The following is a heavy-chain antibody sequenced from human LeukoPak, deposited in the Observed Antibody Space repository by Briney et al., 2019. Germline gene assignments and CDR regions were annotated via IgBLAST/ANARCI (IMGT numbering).Heavy chain of an antibody. CDR2: ISSSSSYI. Sequence: EGSLRLSCAASGFTFSSYSMNWVRQAPGKGLEWVSSISSSSSYIYYADSVKGRFTISRDNAKNSLYLQMNSLRAEDTAVYYCARLVVPAAIDNNWFDPWGQGTLVTVSS. D-gene: IGHD2-2*01. V-gene: IGHV3-21*01. J-gene: IGHJ5*02. CDR3: ARLVVPAAIDNNWFDP. CDR1: GFTFSSYS.